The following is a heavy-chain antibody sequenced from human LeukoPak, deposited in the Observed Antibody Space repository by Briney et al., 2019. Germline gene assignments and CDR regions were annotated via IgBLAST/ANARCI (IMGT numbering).Heavy chain of an antibody. Sequence: SETLSLTCTVSGFSISSGYYWAWIRQPPGKGLEWIGSVYHTGGSYYNPSLKSRVTISVDTSRNQFSLGLSSVTAADTAVYYCAREEGATQDANWGQGTLVLVSS. CDR3: AREEGATQDAN. D-gene: IGHD1-26*01. V-gene: IGHV4-38-2*02. CDR1: GFSISSGYY. CDR2: VYHTGGS. J-gene: IGHJ4*02.